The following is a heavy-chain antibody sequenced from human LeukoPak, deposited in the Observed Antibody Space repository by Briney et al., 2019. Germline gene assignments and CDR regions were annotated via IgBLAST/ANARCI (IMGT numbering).Heavy chain of an antibody. Sequence: GGSLGLSCAASGFTFSSYGMHWVRQAPGKGLEWVAFIRYDGSNKYYADSVKGRFTISRDNSKNTLYLQMNSLRAEDTAVYYCAKDWASIPSYFDYWGQGTLVTVSS. V-gene: IGHV3-30*02. CDR2: IRYDGSNK. J-gene: IGHJ4*02. CDR3: AKDWASIPSYFDY. CDR1: GFTFSSYG. D-gene: IGHD2/OR15-2a*01.